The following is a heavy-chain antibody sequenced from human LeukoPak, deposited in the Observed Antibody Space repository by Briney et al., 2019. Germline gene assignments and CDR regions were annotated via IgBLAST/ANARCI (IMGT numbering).Heavy chain of an antibody. CDR3: ARVGPFSSGAFYFDY. CDR2: IYHSGST. D-gene: IGHD6-19*01. J-gene: IGHJ4*02. CDR1: GGSISSGGYS. V-gene: IGHV4-30-2*01. Sequence: SQTLSLTCAVSGGSISSGGYSWSWIRQPPGKGLEWIGYIYHSGSTYYNPSLKSRVTISVDTSKNQFSLKLSSVTAADTAVYYCARVGPFSSGAFYFDYWGQGTLVTVSS.